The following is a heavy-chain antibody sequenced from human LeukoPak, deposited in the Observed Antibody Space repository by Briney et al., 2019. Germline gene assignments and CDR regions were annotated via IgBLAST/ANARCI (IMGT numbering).Heavy chain of an antibody. CDR3: ATDLIHYYASGAKT. J-gene: IGHJ5*02. CDR1: GFSFSGYS. V-gene: IGHV3-21*01. CDR2: ITTSSSYI. D-gene: IGHD3-10*01. Sequence: PGGSLRLSCAASGFSFSGYSMNWVRQAPGKGLEWVSSITTSSSYIYYADSVKGRFTISRDNAKNSLFLQMNSLRAEDTAVYYCATDLIHYYASGAKTWGQGTLVTVSS.